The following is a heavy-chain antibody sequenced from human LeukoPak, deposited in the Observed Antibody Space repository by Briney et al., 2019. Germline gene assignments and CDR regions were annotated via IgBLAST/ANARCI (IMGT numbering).Heavy chain of an antibody. CDR2: ISGSSSYI. D-gene: IGHD3-16*02. CDR3: ARVPAGVIGMKDAFDI. Sequence: GGSLRLSCAASGFTFSSYSMNWVRQAPGKGLEWVSLISGSSSYIYYADSVKGRFTISRHNAKNSLYLQMNSLRAEDTAIYYCARVPAGVIGMKDAFDIWGQGTMVTVSS. J-gene: IGHJ3*02. V-gene: IGHV3-21*01. CDR1: GFTFSSYS.